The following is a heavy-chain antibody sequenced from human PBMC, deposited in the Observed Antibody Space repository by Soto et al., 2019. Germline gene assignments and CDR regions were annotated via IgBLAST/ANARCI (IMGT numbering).Heavy chain of an antibody. J-gene: IGHJ4*02. D-gene: IGHD3-3*01. CDR3: AKSFWSGYKRPFDY. CDR1: GFTFSSYA. Sequence: GGSLRLSCAASGFTFSSYAMSWVRQAPGKGLEWVSAISGSGGSTYYTDSVKGRFTISRDNSKNTLYLQMNSLRAEDTAVYYCAKSFWSGYKRPFDYWGQGTLVTVSS. V-gene: IGHV3-23*01. CDR2: ISGSGGST.